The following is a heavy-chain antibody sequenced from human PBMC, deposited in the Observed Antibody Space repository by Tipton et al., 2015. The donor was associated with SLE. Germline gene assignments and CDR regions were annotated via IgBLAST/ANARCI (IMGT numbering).Heavy chain of an antibody. J-gene: IGHJ4*02. CDR1: GFTFSDYY. CDR3: ARLRTDYYDSSGGDY. V-gene: IGHV3-11*06. Sequence: SLRLSCAASGFTFSDYYMSWIRQAPGKGLEWVSYISSSSSYTNYADSVKGRFTISRDNAKNSLYLQMNSLRAEDTAVYYCARLRTDYYDSSGGDYWGQGTLVTVSS. D-gene: IGHD3-22*01. CDR2: ISSSSSYT.